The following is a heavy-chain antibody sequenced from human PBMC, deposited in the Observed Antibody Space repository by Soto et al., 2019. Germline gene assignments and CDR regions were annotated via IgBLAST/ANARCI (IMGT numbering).Heavy chain of an antibody. CDR1: GYTFSNYG. V-gene: IGHV1-18*01. D-gene: IGHD2-2*01. Sequence: QVQLVQSGGEVKRPGASVKVSCKTSGYTFSNYGITWVRQAPGQPLEWLGWISLYSDGTIYAQKFQCRVSMTTDTSTTTAYMELRSLRSDDTAVYYCARGVPGAEAGFGPWGQGTLGTVSA. CDR3: ARGVPGAEAGFGP. CDR2: ISLYSDGT. J-gene: IGHJ5*02.